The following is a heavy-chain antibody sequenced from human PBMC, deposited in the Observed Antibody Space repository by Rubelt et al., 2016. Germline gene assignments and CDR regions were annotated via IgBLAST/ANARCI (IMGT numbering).Heavy chain of an antibody. CDR3: ARRSRLGTILTHPLGFDP. CDR2: ISWNSGSI. J-gene: IGHJ5*02. D-gene: IGHD3-16*01. Sequence: QAPGKGLEWVSGISWNSGSIGYADSVKGRFTISRDNAKNSLYLQMNSLRAEDTAVYYCARRSRLGTILTHPLGFDPWGQGTLVTVSS. V-gene: IGHV3-9*01.